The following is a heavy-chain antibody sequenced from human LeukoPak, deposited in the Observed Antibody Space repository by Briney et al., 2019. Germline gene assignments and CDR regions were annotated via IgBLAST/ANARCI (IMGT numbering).Heavy chain of an antibody. V-gene: IGHV3-74*01. CDR3: ARAVSGWQAIDY. J-gene: IGHJ4*02. CDR1: GLTFSSSW. CDR2: INSDGGNT. D-gene: IGHD6-19*01. Sequence: QTGGSLRLSCAASGLTFSSSWMYWVRQAPGKGLVWVSDINSDGGNTRYADSVRGRFTISRDNAKEMVHLQMNSLRAEDTAVYYCARAVSGWQAIDYWGQGTLVTVSS.